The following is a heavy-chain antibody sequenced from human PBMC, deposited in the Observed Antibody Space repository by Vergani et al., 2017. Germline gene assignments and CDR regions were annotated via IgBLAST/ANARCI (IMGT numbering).Heavy chain of an antibody. CDR3: ARENGGNSLNFDY. J-gene: IGHJ4*02. D-gene: IGHD4-23*01. V-gene: IGHV1-69*13. CDR2: IIPIFGTA. Sequence: QVQLVQSGAEVKKPGASVKVSCKASGYTFTSYGISWVRQAPGQGLEWMGGIIPIFGTANYAQKFQGRVTITADESTSTAYMELSSLRSEDTAVYYCARENGGNSLNFDYWGQGTLVTVSS. CDR1: GYTFTSYG.